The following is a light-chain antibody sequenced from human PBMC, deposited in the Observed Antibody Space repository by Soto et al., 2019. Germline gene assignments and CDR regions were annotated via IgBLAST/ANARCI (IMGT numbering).Light chain of an antibody. Sequence: DIQMTQSPSSVSAPVGDRVTITCRASQDISGWLAWYQQKPGRAPKLLIYAASSLQSGVPTRFAGNGSGTSFTLTITSLQPEDFATYYCLQADTFPITFGQGTRLEIK. J-gene: IGKJ5*01. V-gene: IGKV1-12*01. CDR3: LQADTFPIT. CDR2: AAS. CDR1: QDISGW.